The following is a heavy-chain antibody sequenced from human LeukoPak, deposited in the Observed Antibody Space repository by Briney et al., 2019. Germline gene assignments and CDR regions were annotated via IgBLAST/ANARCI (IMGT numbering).Heavy chain of an antibody. CDR3: ARNPIAAAGKGDY. D-gene: IGHD6-13*01. J-gene: IGHJ4*02. V-gene: IGHV4-34*01. Sequence: SETLSLTCAVYGGSFSGYYWSWIRQPPGKGLEWIGEINHSGSTNHNPSLKSRVTISVDTSKNQFSLKLSSVTAADTAVYYCARNPIAAAGKGDYWGQGTLVTVSS. CDR2: INHSGST. CDR1: GGSFSGYY.